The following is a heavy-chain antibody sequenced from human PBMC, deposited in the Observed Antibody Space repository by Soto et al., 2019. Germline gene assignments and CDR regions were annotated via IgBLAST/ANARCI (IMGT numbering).Heavy chain of an antibody. V-gene: IGHV4-30-4*01. CDR1: VVSISSGDYY. J-gene: IGHJ4*02. CDR2: IYYSGST. Sequence: SETLSLTCTFSVVSISSGDYYCSWIRQPPWKGLEWIGYIYYSGSTYYNPSLKSRVTISVDTSKNQFSLKLSSVTAADTAVYYCARDIPVGYYDSSGYSYWGQGTLVTVSS. CDR3: ARDIPVGYYDSSGYSY. D-gene: IGHD3-22*01.